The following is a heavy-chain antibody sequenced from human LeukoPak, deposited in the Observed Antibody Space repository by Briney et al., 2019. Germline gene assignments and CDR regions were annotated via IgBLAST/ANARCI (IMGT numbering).Heavy chain of an antibody. CDR2: ISSSSSYI. CDR1: GFTFSTFG. Sequence: PGGSLRLSCASSGFTFSTFGMHWVRQAPGKGLVWVSSISSSSSYIYYADSVKGRFTISRDNAKNSLYLQMNSLRAEDTAVYYCARGPQYSGYDGTELFDYWGQGTLVTVSS. V-gene: IGHV3-21*01. J-gene: IGHJ4*02. D-gene: IGHD5-12*01. CDR3: ARGPQYSGYDGTELFDY.